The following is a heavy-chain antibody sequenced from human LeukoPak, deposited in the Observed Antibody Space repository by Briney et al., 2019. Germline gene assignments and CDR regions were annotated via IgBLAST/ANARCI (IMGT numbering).Heavy chain of an antibody. V-gene: IGHV3-30*03. Sequence: LSLTCTVSGDSINSLDLWSWVRQAPGKGLEWVAVTSSDLNVKLYADSVKGRFTISRDNSRSTLYLQMNSLRPEDTAIYYCAREGYYGSGSPPSLYFDYWGQGTLVTVSS. CDR1: GDSINSLD. CDR2: TSSDLNVK. CDR3: AREGYYGSGSPPSLYFDY. J-gene: IGHJ4*02. D-gene: IGHD3-10*01.